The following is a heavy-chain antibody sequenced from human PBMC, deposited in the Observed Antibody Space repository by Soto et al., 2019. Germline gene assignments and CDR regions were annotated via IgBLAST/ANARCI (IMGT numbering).Heavy chain of an antibody. V-gene: IGHV3-7*05. Sequence: PGGSLRLSCAASGFAFSNYWMSWVRQAPGKGLEWVANIKPDGSEKYYVDSVKGRFTISRDNAKDSVFLQMNSLKTEDTGVYFCTTDLPTLIPQVDSWGQGTLVTVSS. CDR3: TTDLPTLIPQVDS. CDR1: GFAFSNYW. CDR2: IKPDGSEK. D-gene: IGHD4-4*01. J-gene: IGHJ4*02.